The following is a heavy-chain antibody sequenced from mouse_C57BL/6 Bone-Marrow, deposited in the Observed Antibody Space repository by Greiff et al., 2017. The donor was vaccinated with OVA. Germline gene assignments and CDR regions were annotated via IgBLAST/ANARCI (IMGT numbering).Heavy chain of an antibody. Sequence: VQLQQSGAELAKPGASVKLSCKASGYTFTSYWMHWVKQRPGQGLEWIGYINTSSGYTKYNQKFKGKDTLTADKSSSTAYMQLSSLTYEDSAVYYCARWGPGFAYWGQGTLVTVSA. J-gene: IGHJ3*01. V-gene: IGHV1-7*01. CDR2: INTSSGYT. CDR3: ARWGPGFAY. CDR1: GYTFTSYW.